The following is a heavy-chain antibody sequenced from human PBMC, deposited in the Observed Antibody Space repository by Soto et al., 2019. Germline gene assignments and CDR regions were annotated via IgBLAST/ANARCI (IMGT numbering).Heavy chain of an antibody. J-gene: IGHJ4*02. V-gene: IGHV3-30*18. Sequence: QVQLVESGGGVVQPGRSLRLSCAASGSTFSSYGMHWVRQAPGKGLEWVAVISYDGSNKYYADSVKGRFTISRDNSKNTLYLQMNSLRAEDTAVYYCAKDSFEMYYYGSGSCDYWGQGTLVTVSS. CDR3: AKDSFEMYYYGSGSCDY. D-gene: IGHD3-10*01. CDR1: GSTFSSYG. CDR2: ISYDGSNK.